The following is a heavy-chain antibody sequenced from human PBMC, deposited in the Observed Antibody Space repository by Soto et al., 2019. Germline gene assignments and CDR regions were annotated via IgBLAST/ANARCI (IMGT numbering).Heavy chain of an antibody. CDR2: IYKDFT. D-gene: IGHD2-15*01. Sequence: EVQLVESGGGLVQPGGSLRLSCVASGFTVTDIYMNWVRQAPGKGLEWVSVIYKDFTDYADFVKGRFSVSTDSSKNALYLQMDNLRAEDTAVYYCAREPGYCRGGSCSIMGDAFDIWGQGAMVTVSS. J-gene: IGHJ3*02. CDR1: GFTVTDIY. CDR3: AREPGYCRGGSCSIMGDAFDI. V-gene: IGHV3-66*01.